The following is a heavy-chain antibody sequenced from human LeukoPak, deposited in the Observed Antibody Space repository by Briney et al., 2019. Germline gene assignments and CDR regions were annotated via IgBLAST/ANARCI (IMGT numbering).Heavy chain of an antibody. D-gene: IGHD1-26*01. J-gene: IGHJ4*02. CDR3: AREGLSGSFAFGY. Sequence: PSETLSLTCAVYGGSFSGYYWSWIRQPPGKGLEWIGEINHSGSTNYNPSLKSRVTISVDTSKNPFSLKLSSVTAADTAVYYCAREGLSGSFAFGYWGQGTLVTVSS. V-gene: IGHV4-34*01. CDR2: INHSGST. CDR1: GGSFSGYY.